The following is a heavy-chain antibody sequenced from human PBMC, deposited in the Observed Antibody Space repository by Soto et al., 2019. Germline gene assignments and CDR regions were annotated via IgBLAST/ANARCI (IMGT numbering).Heavy chain of an antibody. V-gene: IGHV4-59*11. CDR3: ALMIGDPVLSLAY. D-gene: IGHD3-10*02. CDR1: GGSSTNHF. CDR2: IYSYSGST. J-gene: IGHJ4*02. Sequence: QVQLQESGPGLVKPSETLSLTCTVSGGSSTNHFWSWIRQSPGKGLEWIGFIYSYSGSTSYNPSLKSRVTISVDTSKVQFSLKLRSLTAADTAVYYWALMIGDPVLSLAYWGPGTLVTVS.